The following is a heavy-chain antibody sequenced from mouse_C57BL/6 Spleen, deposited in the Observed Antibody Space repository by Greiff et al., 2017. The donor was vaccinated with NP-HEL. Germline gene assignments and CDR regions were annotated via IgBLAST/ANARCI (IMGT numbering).Heavy chain of an antibody. J-gene: IGHJ3*01. CDR3: ARLYEDSAY. V-gene: IGHV1-15*01. Sequence: QVHVKQSGAELVRPGASVTLSCKASGYTFTDYEMHWVKQTPVHGLEWIGAIDPETGGTAYNQKFKGKAILTADKSSSTAYMQLSSLTSEDSAVYYCARLYEDSAYWGQGTLVTVSA. D-gene: IGHD1-3*01. CDR2: IDPETGGT. CDR1: GYTFTDYE.